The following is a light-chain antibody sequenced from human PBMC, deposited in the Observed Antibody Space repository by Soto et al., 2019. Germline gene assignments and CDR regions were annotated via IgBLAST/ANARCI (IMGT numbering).Light chain of an antibody. V-gene: IGKV3-20*01. CDR3: QQYNSYSPLA. Sequence: EIVLTPSPGTLSFSPGERAXXXXXXXQSVTSDYLAWYQLKPGQAPRLLVYGASSRATGIPHRFSGSGSGTDFTLTISSLQPDDFATYYCQQYNSYSPLAFGGGTKVDIK. CDR2: GAS. J-gene: IGKJ4*01. CDR1: QSVTSDY.